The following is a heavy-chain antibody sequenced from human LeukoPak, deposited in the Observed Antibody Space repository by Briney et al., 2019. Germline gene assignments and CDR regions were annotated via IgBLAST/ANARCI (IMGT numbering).Heavy chain of an antibody. Sequence: GGSLRLSCAASGFTFNYYAMSWVRQAPGKGLEWVSAISGSGGSTYYADSVKGRFIISRDNSKNTLYLQMNSLRAEDTAVYYCAKDTPDDIAVAAPYFDYWGQGTLVTVSS. CDR1: GFTFNYYA. CDR2: ISGSGGST. V-gene: IGHV3-23*01. D-gene: IGHD6-19*01. J-gene: IGHJ4*02. CDR3: AKDTPDDIAVAAPYFDY.